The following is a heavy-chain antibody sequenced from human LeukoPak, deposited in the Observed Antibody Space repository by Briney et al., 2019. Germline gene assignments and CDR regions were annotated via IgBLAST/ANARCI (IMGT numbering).Heavy chain of an antibody. V-gene: IGHV3-66*01. CDR3: AKGSVTTWYYFDY. Sequence: GGSLRLSCAASGFTVSSNYMSWVRQAPGKGLEWASVIYSGGSTYYADSVKGRFTISRDNSKNTLYLQMNSLRAEDTAVYYCAKGSVTTWYYFDYWGQGTLVTVSS. D-gene: IGHD4-17*01. CDR2: IYSGGST. J-gene: IGHJ4*02. CDR1: GFTVSSNY.